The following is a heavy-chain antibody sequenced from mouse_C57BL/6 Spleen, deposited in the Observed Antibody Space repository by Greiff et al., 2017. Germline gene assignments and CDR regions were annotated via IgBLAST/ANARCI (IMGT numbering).Heavy chain of an antibody. J-gene: IGHJ1*01. V-gene: IGHV5-17*01. D-gene: IGHD1-1*01. CDR2: ISSGSSTI. CDR3: AMYINENIDV. Sequence: EVMLVESGGGLVKPGGSLKLSCAASGFTFSDYGMHWVRQAPEKGLEWVAYISSGSSTIYYADTVKGRFTISRDNAKNTLFLQMTRLRAQETGMYYCAMYINENIDVWGAQTTVSVSS. CDR1: GFTFSDYG.